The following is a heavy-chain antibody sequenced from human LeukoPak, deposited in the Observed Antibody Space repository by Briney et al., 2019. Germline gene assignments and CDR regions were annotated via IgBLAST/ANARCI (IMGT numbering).Heavy chain of an antibody. CDR3: ARDGPVRVFDY. CDR1: GGSISSYY. Sequence: SETLSLTCTVSGGSISSYYWSWIRQPPGKGLEWIGYIYYSGGANYNPSLKSRVTISVDTSKNQFSLKLSSVTAADTAVYYCARDGPVRVFDYWGQGTLVTVSS. CDR2: IYYSGGA. J-gene: IGHJ4*02. V-gene: IGHV4-59*01.